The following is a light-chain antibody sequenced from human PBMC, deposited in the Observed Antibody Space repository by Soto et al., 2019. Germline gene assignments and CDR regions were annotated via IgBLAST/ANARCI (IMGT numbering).Light chain of an antibody. V-gene: IGLV1-40*01. CDR2: GNS. J-gene: IGLJ2*01. CDR1: SSNIGAGYD. Sequence: QSVLTQPPSVSGAPGQRVTIPCTGSSSNIGAGYDVHWYQQLPGTAPKLLIYGNSNRHSGVPDRFSCSKSGTSASLAITGLQAEDEADYFCQSYDSSLSGVVFGGGTKVTVL. CDR3: QSYDSSLSGVV.